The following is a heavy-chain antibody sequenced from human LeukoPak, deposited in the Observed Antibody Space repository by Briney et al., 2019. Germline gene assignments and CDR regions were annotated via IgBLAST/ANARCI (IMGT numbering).Heavy chain of an antibody. CDR2: IYNSSSYI. J-gene: IGHJ6*02. CDR1: GFTFSSYS. V-gene: IGHV3-21*01. D-gene: IGHD3-10*01. CDR3: ARHDYGSGSYHYYYYGMDV. Sequence: GGALRLSCSAPGFTFSSYSMNWVRQAPREGLEWVSSIYNSSSYIYYADSVKGRFTISRDNAKNSLYLQMNSLRAEDTAVYYCARHDYGSGSYHYYYYGMDVWGQGTTVTVSS.